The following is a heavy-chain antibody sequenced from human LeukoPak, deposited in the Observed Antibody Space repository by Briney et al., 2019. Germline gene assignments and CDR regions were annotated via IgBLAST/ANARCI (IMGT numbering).Heavy chain of an antibody. J-gene: IGHJ4*02. V-gene: IGHV3-23*01. CDR2: ISGSGGST. Sequence: GSLRLSCAASGFTFSSYAMSWVRQAPGKGLEWVSAISGSGGSTYYADSVKGRFTISRDNSKNTLYLQMNSLRAEDTAVYYCAKDQASSGWYMPFDYWGQGTLVTVSS. CDR1: GFTFSSYA. D-gene: IGHD6-19*01. CDR3: AKDQASSGWYMPFDY.